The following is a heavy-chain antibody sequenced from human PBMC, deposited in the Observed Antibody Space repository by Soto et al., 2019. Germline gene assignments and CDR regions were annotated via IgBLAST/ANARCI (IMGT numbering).Heavy chain of an antibody. CDR1: GFTFSSYG. CDR2: IWYDGSNK. Sequence: PGGSLRLSCAASGFTFSSYGMHWVRQAPGKGLEWVAVIWYDGSNKYYADSVKGRFTISRDNSKNTLYLQMNSLRAEDTAVYYCARDPDIVATIPDYWGQGTLVTVSS. D-gene: IGHD5-12*01. CDR3: ARDPDIVATIPDY. V-gene: IGHV3-33*01. J-gene: IGHJ4*02.